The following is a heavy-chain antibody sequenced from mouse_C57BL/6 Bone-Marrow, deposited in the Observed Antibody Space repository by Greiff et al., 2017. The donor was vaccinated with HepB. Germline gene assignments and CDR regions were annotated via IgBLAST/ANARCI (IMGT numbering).Heavy chain of an antibody. V-gene: IGHV1-74*01. CDR1: GYTFTSYW. J-gene: IGHJ3*01. CDR3: AMGDGYYAWFAY. CDR2: IHPSDSDT. D-gene: IGHD2-3*01. Sequence: QVQLQQPGAELVKPGASVKVSCKASGYTFTSYWMHWVKQRPGQGLEWIGRIHPSDSDTNYNQKFKGKATLTVDKSSSTAYMQLSSLTSEDSAVYDCAMGDGYYAWFAYWGQGTLVTVSA.